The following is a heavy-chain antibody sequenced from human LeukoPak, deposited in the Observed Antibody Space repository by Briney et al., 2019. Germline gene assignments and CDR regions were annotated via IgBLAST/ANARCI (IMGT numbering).Heavy chain of an antibody. J-gene: IGHJ4*02. D-gene: IGHD3-3*01. CDR1: GFTFSSYS. V-gene: IGHV3-21*01. CDR2: ITGSTLSI. Sequence: PGGSLRLSCTASGFTFSSYSMNWVRQAPGKGLEWVSSITGSTLSIYYADSVKGRFTISRNNAKTSLYLQMNSLRAEDTAIYYCARESEYDFWTGSYFDYWGQGTLVTVSS. CDR3: ARESEYDFWTGSYFDY.